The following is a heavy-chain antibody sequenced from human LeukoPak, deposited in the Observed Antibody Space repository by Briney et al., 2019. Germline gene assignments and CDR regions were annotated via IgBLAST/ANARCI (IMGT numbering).Heavy chain of an antibody. CDR2: ISSSSSTI. J-gene: IGHJ6*02. CDR1: GFTFSSYS. CDR3: ARDLKSYDFWSAYGMGV. D-gene: IGHD3-3*01. Sequence: GGSLRLSCAASGFTFSSYSMNWVRQAPGKGLEWVSYISSSSSTIYYADSVKGRFTISRDNAKNSLYLQMNSLRDEDTAVYYCARDLKSYDFWSAYGMGVWGQGTTVTVSS. V-gene: IGHV3-48*02.